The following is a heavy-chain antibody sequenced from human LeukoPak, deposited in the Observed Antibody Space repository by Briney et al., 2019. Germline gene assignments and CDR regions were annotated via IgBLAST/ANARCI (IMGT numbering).Heavy chain of an antibody. J-gene: IGHJ4*02. V-gene: IGHV4-39*01. Sequence: PSETLSLTCTVSGGSISSSSYYWGWIRQPPGKGLEWIGSIYYSGSTYYNPSLKSRVTISVDTSRNQFSLKLSSVTAADTAVYYCARRQYDVLTGSYYFDVWGQGTLVTVSS. CDR1: GGSISSSSYY. D-gene: IGHD3-9*01. CDR3: ARRQYDVLTGSYYFDV. CDR2: IYYSGST.